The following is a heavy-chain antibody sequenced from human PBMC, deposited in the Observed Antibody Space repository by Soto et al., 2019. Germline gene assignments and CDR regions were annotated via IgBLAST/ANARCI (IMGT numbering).Heavy chain of an antibody. D-gene: IGHD5-12*01. Sequence: GASVKVSCKASGYTFTSYGISWVRQAPGQGLEWMGWISAYNGNTNYAQKLQGRVTMTTDTSTSTAYMELRSLRSDDTAVYYCASYLRRVATDNWFHPWGQGTLVTGSS. CDR1: GYTFTSYG. CDR2: ISAYNGNT. V-gene: IGHV1-18*04. CDR3: ASYLRRVATDNWFHP. J-gene: IGHJ5*02.